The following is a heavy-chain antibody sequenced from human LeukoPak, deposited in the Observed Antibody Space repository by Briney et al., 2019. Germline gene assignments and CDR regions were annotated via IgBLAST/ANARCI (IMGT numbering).Heavy chain of an antibody. V-gene: IGHV1-18*01. Sequence: GASVKVSCKASGYRFTSYGITWVRQAPGQGLEWMGWISGYNGNTNYAQKFQGRVTMSTDTSTSTAYMELRSLRSDDTAVYYCASYGDGSGWPPPWDYWGQGTLVTVSS. D-gene: IGHD6-19*01. CDR1: GYRFTSYG. CDR3: ASYGDGSGWPPPWDY. CDR2: ISGYNGNT. J-gene: IGHJ4*02.